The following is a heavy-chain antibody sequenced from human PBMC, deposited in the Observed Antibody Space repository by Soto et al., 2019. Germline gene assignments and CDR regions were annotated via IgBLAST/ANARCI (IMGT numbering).Heavy chain of an antibody. V-gene: IGHV1-3*01. J-gene: IGHJ4*02. CDR2: INAGNGNT. Sequence: QVPLVQSGAEVKKPGASVKVSCKASGYTFTSYAMHWVRQAPGQRLEWMGWINAGNGNTKYSQKFQGRVTITRDTSASTAYMELSSLRSEDTAVYYCARGEGIYGSGSYYKGFDYWGQGTLVTVSS. D-gene: IGHD3-10*01. CDR3: ARGEGIYGSGSYYKGFDY. CDR1: GYTFTSYA.